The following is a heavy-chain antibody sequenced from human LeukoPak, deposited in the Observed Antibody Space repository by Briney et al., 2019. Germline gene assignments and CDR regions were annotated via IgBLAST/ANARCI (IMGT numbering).Heavy chain of an antibody. CDR3: ARERLATRYFDY. J-gene: IGHJ4*02. CDR2: IKGDGSEK. V-gene: IGHV3-7*01. CDR1: GFSFSNYW. Sequence: GGSLRLSCAASGFSFSNYWMIWVRQAPGKGLEWVANIKGDGSEKYYVDSVEGRFTISRDNAKNSLYLQMNSLRAEDTAVYFCARERLATRYFDYWGQGTLVTVSS.